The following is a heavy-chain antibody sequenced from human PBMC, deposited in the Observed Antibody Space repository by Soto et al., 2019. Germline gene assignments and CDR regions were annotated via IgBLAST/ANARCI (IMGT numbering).Heavy chain of an antibody. D-gene: IGHD1-1*01. CDR2: IKTKPDDGTI. V-gene: IGHV3-15*01. J-gene: IGHJ4*02. Sequence: GSLRLSCAASGLIFSDVWMTWVRQAPGKGLEWVGRIKTKPDDGTIDYAAPVRGRFTISRDDSKNTLYLQMTSLTPDDTGVYYCTTSNLGVDFWGPGTLVTVSS. CDR3: TTSNLGVDF. CDR1: GLIFSDVW.